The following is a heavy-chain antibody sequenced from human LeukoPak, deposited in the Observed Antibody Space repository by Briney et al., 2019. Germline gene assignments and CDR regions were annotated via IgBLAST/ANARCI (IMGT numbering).Heavy chain of an antibody. Sequence: PGGSLRLSCAASGLTFSNYAMSWVRQTPGKGLEWVSGISASSGSIYYADAVKGRFTISRDNSMNTVYLQMNSLRAEDTAVYYCAKDLWGYFDYWGQGTLVTVSS. V-gene: IGHV3-23*01. J-gene: IGHJ4*02. CDR1: GLTFSNYA. CDR2: ISASSGSI. D-gene: IGHD3-16*01. CDR3: AKDLWGYFDY.